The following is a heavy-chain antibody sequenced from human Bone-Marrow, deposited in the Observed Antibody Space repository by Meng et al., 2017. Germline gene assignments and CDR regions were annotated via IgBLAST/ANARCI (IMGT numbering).Heavy chain of an antibody. J-gene: IGHJ4*02. D-gene: IGHD1-26*01. CDR3: ARDDVGATAVDY. V-gene: IGHV3-48*03. Sequence: GESLKISCAASGFTFSGFEFNWVRQAPGKGLEWLSYISSGGTIIYYADSVKGRFTISRDNAKNSLYLQMNSLRAEDTAVYYCARDDVGATAVDYWGQGTLVTVSS. CDR1: GFTFSGFE. CDR2: ISSGGTII.